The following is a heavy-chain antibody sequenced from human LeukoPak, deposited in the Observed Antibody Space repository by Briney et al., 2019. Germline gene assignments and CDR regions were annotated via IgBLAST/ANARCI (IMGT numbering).Heavy chain of an antibody. V-gene: IGHV3-23*01. D-gene: IGHD3-22*01. CDR2: ITSAANT. CDR1: GFTFSIYA. J-gene: IGHJ5*02. CDR3: AKDLDDSSGYRPHNWFDP. Sequence: GGSLRLSSAASGFTFSIYAMSWVRQAPGKGLEWVSAITSAANTYYPDSPTGRFTISKDNSKNTLYLQINSLSGEDTAVYYCAKDLDDSSGYRPHNWFDPWGQGTLVTVSS.